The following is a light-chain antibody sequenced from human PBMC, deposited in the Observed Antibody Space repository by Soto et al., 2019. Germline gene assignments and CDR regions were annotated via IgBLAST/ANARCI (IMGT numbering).Light chain of an antibody. CDR2: DVS. CDR3: SSYPSSSTHV. J-gene: IGLJ1*01. CDR1: SSDVGGYNF. V-gene: IGLV2-14*03. Sequence: QSALTQPASVSGSPGQTITISCTGTSSDVGGYNFVSWYQQHPGKVPKLMIYDVSSRPSGVSDRFSGSNSGNTASLTISGLQAEDEGDYYCSSYPSSSTHVFGSGTK.